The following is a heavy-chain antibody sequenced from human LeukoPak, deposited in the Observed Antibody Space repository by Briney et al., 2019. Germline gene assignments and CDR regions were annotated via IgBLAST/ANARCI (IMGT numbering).Heavy chain of an antibody. D-gene: IGHD3-22*01. CDR1: GFTFSSYS. CDR3: ARVSGYPNWFDP. V-gene: IGHV3-48*01. J-gene: IGHJ5*02. CDR2: ISSSSSTI. Sequence: GGSLRLSCAASGFTFSSYSMNWVRQAPGKGLEWVSYISSSSSTIYYADSVKGRFTISRDNAKNSLYLQMNSLRAEDTAVYYCARVSGYPNWFDPWGQGTMVTVS.